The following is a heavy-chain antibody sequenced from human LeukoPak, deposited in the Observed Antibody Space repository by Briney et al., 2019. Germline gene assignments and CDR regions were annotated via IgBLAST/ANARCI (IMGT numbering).Heavy chain of an antibody. J-gene: IGHJ6*03. D-gene: IGHD1-26*01. V-gene: IGHV3-30*02. Sequence: PGRSLRLSCAASGFTFSSYGMHWVRQAPGKGLEWVAFIRYDGSNKYYADSVKGRFTISRDNSKNTLYLQMNSLRAEDTAVYYCAKLEGATGYYYYYMDVWGKGTTVTVSS. CDR3: AKLEGATGYYYYYMDV. CDR2: IRYDGSNK. CDR1: GFTFSSYG.